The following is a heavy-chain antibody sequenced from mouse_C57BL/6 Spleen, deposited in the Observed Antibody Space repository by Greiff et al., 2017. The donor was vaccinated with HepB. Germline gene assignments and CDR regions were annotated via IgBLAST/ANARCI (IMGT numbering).Heavy chain of an antibody. V-gene: IGHV5-6*01. CDR1: GFTFSSYG. J-gene: IGHJ3*01. CDR2: ISSGGSNT. CDR3: ARLEDSAWFAY. Sequence: EVQLVESGGDLVKPGGSLKLSCAASGFTFSSYGMSWVRQTPDKRLEWVATISSGGSNTYYPDSVKGRFTISRDNAKNTLYLQMSSLKSEDTAMYYCARLEDSAWFAYWGQGTLVTVSA.